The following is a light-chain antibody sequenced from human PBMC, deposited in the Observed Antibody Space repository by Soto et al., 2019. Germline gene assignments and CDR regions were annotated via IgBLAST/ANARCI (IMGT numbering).Light chain of an antibody. CDR2: GNS. Sequence: QSVLTQPPSVPGAPGQRVTISCTGSSSNIGAGYDVHWYQQLPGTAPKLLIYGNSNRPSGVPDRFSGSKSGTSASLAITGLRAEDEADYYCQSYDSSLSGWVFDGGTKLTVL. J-gene: IGLJ3*02. CDR3: QSYDSSLSGWV. V-gene: IGLV1-40*01. CDR1: SSNIGAGYD.